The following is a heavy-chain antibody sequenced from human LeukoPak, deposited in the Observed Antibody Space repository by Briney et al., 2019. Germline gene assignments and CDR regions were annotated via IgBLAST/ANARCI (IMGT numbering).Heavy chain of an antibody. Sequence: PGGSLRLSCEASGFTFTTYSMTWVRQAPGKGLEWVSIISSGSSAIFSADALKGRFTISRDDAKNLLYLDMNSLRAEDTAVYYCAKDTGGGYDWRDAFDIWGQGTMVTVSS. CDR2: ISSGSSAI. V-gene: IGHV3-21*01. J-gene: IGHJ3*02. D-gene: IGHD5-12*01. CDR3: AKDTGGGYDWRDAFDI. CDR1: GFTFTTYS.